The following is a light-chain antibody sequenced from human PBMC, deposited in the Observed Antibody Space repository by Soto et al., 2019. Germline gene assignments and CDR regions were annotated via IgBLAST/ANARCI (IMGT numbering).Light chain of an antibody. J-gene: IGKJ4*01. V-gene: IGKV1-9*01. CDR2: AAS. Sequence: IQLTQSPSFLSASVGDRVTITCRASQGISSYLAWYQQKPGKAPKLLIYAASTLQSGVPSRFSGGGSGTEFTLTISSLQPEDFATYYCQQLNSYPLTLGGGTKVDTK. CDR3: QQLNSYPLT. CDR1: QGISSY.